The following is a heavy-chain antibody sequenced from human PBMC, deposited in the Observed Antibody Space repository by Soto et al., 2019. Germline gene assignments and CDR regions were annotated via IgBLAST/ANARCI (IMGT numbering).Heavy chain of an antibody. CDR3: ARGEDIVVVGSYGMDV. Sequence: SETLSLTCTVSGGSISSSSYYWGWIRQPPGKGLEWIGSIYYSGSTYYNPSLKSRVTISVDTSKNQFSLKLSSVTAADTAVYYCARGEDIVVVGSYGMDVWGQGTTVS. CDR1: GGSISSSSYY. J-gene: IGHJ6*02. D-gene: IGHD2-15*01. V-gene: IGHV4-39*01. CDR2: IYYSGST.